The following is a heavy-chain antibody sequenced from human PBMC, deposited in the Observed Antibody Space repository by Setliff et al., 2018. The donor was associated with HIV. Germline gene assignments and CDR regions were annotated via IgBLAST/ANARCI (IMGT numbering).Heavy chain of an antibody. CDR2: ITPVYGTP. V-gene: IGHV1-69*05. Sequence: ASVKVSCKASGYTFSSYAINWVRQAPGQGLEWMGGITPVYGTPKYAQKMQGRVTITTIESTSTAYMELTSLRSDDTAVYYCARIRGVIADASDIWGQGTMVTVSS. D-gene: IGHD3-10*01. CDR1: GYTFSSYA. CDR3: ARIRGVIADASDI. J-gene: IGHJ3*02.